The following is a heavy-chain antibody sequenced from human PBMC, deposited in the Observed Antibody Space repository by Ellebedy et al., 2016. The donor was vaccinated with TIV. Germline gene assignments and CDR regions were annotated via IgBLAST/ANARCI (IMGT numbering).Heavy chain of an antibody. Sequence: GESLKISCAASGYTLSSYWMHWVRQAPVKGLVWVSRVHKDGRGANYADSVKGRFTISRDNARNALYLKMDSLRAEDTAVSYCVRDSACYSFDYWGQGTLVTASS. J-gene: IGHJ4*02. D-gene: IGHD1-26*01. CDR3: VRDSACYSFDY. CDR2: VHKDGRGA. CDR1: GYTLSSYW. V-gene: IGHV3-74*01.